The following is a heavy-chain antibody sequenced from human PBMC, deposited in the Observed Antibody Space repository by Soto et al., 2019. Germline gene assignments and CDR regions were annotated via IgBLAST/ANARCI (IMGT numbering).Heavy chain of an antibody. Sequence: GESLKISCKGSGYSSAGYWITWVRQKPGEGLEWMGRIDPSDSQTYYSPSFRGHVTISATKSITTVFLQWSSLRASDTAMYYCARQIYDSDTGPNFQYYFDSWGQGTPVTVSS. CDR3: ARQIYDSDTGPNFQYYFDS. CDR2: IDPSDSQT. CDR1: GYSSAGYW. D-gene: IGHD3-22*01. J-gene: IGHJ4*02. V-gene: IGHV5-10-1*01.